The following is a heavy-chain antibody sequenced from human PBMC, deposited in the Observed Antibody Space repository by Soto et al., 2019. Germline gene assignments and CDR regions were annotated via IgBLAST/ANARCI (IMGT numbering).Heavy chain of an antibody. CDR1: GFTFSSYG. Sequence: QVQLVESGGGVVQPGRSLRLSCAASGFTFSSYGMNWVRQAPGKGLEWVAVIWYDGSNKYHADSVKGRFTISRDNSKNTLYLQMNSLRAEDTAVYYCVRIMCGGDCYDFDYWGQGTLVTVSS. CDR2: IWYDGSNK. D-gene: IGHD2-21*02. V-gene: IGHV3-33*01. J-gene: IGHJ4*02. CDR3: VRIMCGGDCYDFDY.